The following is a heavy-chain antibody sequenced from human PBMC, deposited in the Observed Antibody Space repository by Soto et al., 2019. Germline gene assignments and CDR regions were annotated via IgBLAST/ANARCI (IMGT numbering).Heavy chain of an antibody. CDR3: ARDPGFGFGYSYAFAMDV. CDR1: GYTFSNYG. J-gene: IGHJ6*02. V-gene: IGHV1-18*01. CDR2: ISGYNGNT. D-gene: IGHD5-18*01. Sequence: QVQLAQSGAEVKKPGASVKVSCKASGYTFSNYGISWVRQGPGQGLEWMGWISGYNGNTHYEEKVQDRIKMTTDTSTSTTHLELRSLRSDDTAVYFCARDPGFGFGYSYAFAMDVWGQGTTVTVSS.